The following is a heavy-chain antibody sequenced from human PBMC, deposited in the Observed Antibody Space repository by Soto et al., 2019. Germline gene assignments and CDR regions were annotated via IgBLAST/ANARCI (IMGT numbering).Heavy chain of an antibody. Sequence: SETLSLTCAVSGGSISSGGYSWSWIRQPPGRGLEWIGYIYHSGSTYYNPSLKSRVTISVDRSKNQFSLKLSSVTAADTAVYYCARGNTMVRGVRTWWFDPWGQGTLVTVSS. D-gene: IGHD3-10*01. CDR3: ARGNTMVRGVRTWWFDP. CDR1: GGSISSGGYS. V-gene: IGHV4-30-2*01. CDR2: IYHSGST. J-gene: IGHJ5*02.